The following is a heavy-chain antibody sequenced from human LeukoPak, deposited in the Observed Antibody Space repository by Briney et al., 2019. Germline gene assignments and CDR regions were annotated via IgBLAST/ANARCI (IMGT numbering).Heavy chain of an antibody. CDR1: GFTFSSYA. Sequence: GRSLRLSCAASGFTFSSYAIHWVRQAPGKGLEWVTLISYDGSNKYYADSVKGRFTISRDNSKNTLYLQMNSLRPEDTAVYYCARVRDSGRWGALDIWGQGTMVTVSS. J-gene: IGHJ3*02. D-gene: IGHD1-26*01. CDR2: ISYDGSNK. CDR3: ARVRDSGRWGALDI. V-gene: IGHV3-30-3*01.